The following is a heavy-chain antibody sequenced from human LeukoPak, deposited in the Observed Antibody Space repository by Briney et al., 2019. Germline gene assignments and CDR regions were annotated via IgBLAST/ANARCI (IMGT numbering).Heavy chain of an antibody. V-gene: IGHV3-53*01. CDR2: IYSGGSA. D-gene: IGHD2-21*02. CDR3: ASVVVTAIRDY. J-gene: IGHJ4*02. Sequence: GGSLRLSCAASGFTVSSNYMSWVRQAPGKGLEWVSVIYSGGSAYYADSVKGRFTISRDNSKNTLYLQMNSLRAEDTAIYYCASVVVTAIRDYWGQGTLVTVSS. CDR1: GFTVSSNY.